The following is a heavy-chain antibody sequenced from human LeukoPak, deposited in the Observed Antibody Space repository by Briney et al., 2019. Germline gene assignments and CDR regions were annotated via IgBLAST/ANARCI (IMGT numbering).Heavy chain of an antibody. V-gene: IGHV4-39*01. D-gene: IGHD2-2*01. CDR2: IYYSGST. CDR1: GGSISSSSYY. J-gene: IGHJ6*02. CDR3: ARRYCSSTSCYGDYGMDV. Sequence: SETLSLTCTVSGGSISSSSYYWGWIRQPPGTGLEWIGSIYYSGSTYYNPSLKSRVTISADTSKNQFSLKLSSVTAADTAVYYCARRYCSSTSCYGDYGMDVWGQGTTVTVSS.